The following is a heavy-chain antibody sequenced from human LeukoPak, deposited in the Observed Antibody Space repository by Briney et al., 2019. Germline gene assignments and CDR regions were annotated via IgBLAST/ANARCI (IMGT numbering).Heavy chain of an antibody. CDR3: ARGPLDKGGFDF. D-gene: IGHD3-16*01. CDR1: GDSVRSHSHY. Sequence: SETLSLTCTVSGDSVRSHSHYWAWIRQPPGKGLEWIGSFSYSGTTYLKPSLKSRITVSVDTFTDRFSLKLSSMTAADTAVYFCARGPLDKGGFDFWGQGTLVAVST. CDR2: FSYSGTT. J-gene: IGHJ4*02. V-gene: IGHV4-39*07.